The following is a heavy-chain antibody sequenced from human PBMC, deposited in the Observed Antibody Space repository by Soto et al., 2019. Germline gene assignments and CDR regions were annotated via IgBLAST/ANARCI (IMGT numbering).Heavy chain of an antibody. Sequence: SVKVSCKASGGTFSSYAISWVRQAPGQGLEWMGGIIPIFGTANYAQKFQGKVTITADKSTSTAYVELSSLRSEDTAVYYCARRVAVAGRVSGMDVWGQGTTVTVSS. J-gene: IGHJ6*02. V-gene: IGHV1-69*06. CDR2: IIPIFGTA. CDR1: GGTFSSYA. CDR3: ARRVAVAGRVSGMDV. D-gene: IGHD6-19*01.